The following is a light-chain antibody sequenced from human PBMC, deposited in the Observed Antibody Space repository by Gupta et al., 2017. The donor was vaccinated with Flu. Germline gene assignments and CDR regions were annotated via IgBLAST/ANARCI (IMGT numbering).Light chain of an antibody. CDR1: SGNSSEA. Sequence: VKRTFTVGSGNSSEAIAWHRQQPEKGPRHGMMLNSDGSHSKGDAIPDRCSAYSSGAARTPTISSLQAEDEDDYYWQTWGTGIRVFGGGTKLTVL. V-gene: IGLV4-69*01. J-gene: IGLJ3*02. CDR3: QTWGTGIRV. CDR2: LNSDGSH.